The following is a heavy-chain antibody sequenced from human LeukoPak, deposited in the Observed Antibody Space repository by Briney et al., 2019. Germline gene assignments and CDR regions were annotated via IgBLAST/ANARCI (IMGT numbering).Heavy chain of an antibody. CDR2: IYYSGST. CDR3: AREGRGILGIDY. Sequence: PSQTLSLTCTVSGGSISSYYWSWIRQPPGKGLEWIGYIYYSGSTNYNPSLKSRVTISVDTSKNQFFMKLSSVTAADTAVYYCAREGRGILGIDYWGQGTLVTVSS. CDR1: GGSISSYY. V-gene: IGHV4-59*01. J-gene: IGHJ4*02. D-gene: IGHD1-26*01.